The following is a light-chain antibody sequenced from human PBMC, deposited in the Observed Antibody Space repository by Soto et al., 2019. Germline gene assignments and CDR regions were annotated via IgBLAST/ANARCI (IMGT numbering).Light chain of an antibody. J-gene: IGLJ3*02. V-gene: IGLV1-44*01. CDR3: AAWDDNLNGPV. CDR2: GTN. CDR1: SSNIGGNS. Sequence: QAVVTQPPSASGTPGQRVTISCSGGSSNIGGNSVNWYQQLPGTAPKLLIYGTNQRPSGVPDRFSGSKSGTSASLAISGLQSEDEADYYCAAWDDNLNGPVFGGGTKLTVL.